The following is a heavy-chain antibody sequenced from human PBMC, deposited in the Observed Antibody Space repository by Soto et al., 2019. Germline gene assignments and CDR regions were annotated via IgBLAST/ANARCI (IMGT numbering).Heavy chain of an antibody. CDR1: GFTVSSNY. D-gene: IGHD2-15*01. CDR2: IYSGGST. Sequence: EVQLVESGGGLIQPGGSLRLSCAASGFTVSSNYMSWVRQAPGKGLEWVSVIYSGGSTYYVDSVKGRFTISRDNSKNTLYLQMNSLRAEDTAVYYCARDRCSGGSCYSDYWRQGTLVTVSS. CDR3: ARDRCSGGSCYSDY. V-gene: IGHV3-53*01. J-gene: IGHJ4*02.